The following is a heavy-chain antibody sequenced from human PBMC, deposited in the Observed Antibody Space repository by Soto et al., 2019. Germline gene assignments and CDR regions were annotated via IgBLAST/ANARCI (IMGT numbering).Heavy chain of an antibody. CDR2: ISSSSSTR. Sequence: EVQLVESGGGLVQPGGSLRLSCAASGFTFSSYSMNWVRQAPGKGLEWVSYISSSSSTRYHADSVKGRFTISRDNAKNSLYLQMNSLRAEDTAIYYCARGVGSDDGDYGLQHWGQGTLVTVSS. J-gene: IGHJ1*01. CDR3: ARGVGSDDGDYGLQH. CDR1: GFTFSSYS. V-gene: IGHV3-48*01. D-gene: IGHD4-17*01.